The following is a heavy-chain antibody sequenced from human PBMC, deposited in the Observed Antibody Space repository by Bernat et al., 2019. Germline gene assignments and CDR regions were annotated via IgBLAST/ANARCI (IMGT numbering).Heavy chain of an antibody. J-gene: IGHJ4*02. CDR1: GGSISSSSFY. V-gene: IGHV4-39*01. CDR3: ARGAATISGLHFDS. D-gene: IGHD3-9*01. Sequence: QLQLQESGSGLVKPSETLSLTCTVSGGSISSSSFYWGWVRQPPEKGLEWIGNIHYSGSTYSNPSLKSRVTISGDTSKNQFSLTLSSVTAADMALYYCARGAATISGLHFDSWGQGALVTVSS. CDR2: IHYSGST.